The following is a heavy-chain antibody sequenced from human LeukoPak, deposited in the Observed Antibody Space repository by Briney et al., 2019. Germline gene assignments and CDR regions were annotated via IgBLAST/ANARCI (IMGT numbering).Heavy chain of an antibody. CDR3: ARVYYYGSGTYYNDVRAFDI. CDR2: INSDGSST. V-gene: IGHV3-74*01. J-gene: IGHJ3*02. D-gene: IGHD3-10*01. CDR1: GFTFSSYW. Sequence: PGGSLRLSCAASGFTFSSYWMHWVRQAPGKGLVWVSRINSDGSSTTYADSVKGRFTISRDNAKNTLYLQMNSLRAEDTAVYYCARVYYYGSGTYYNDVRAFDIWGQGTMVTVSS.